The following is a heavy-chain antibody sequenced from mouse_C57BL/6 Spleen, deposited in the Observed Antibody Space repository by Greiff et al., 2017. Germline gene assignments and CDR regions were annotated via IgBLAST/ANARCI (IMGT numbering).Heavy chain of an antibody. J-gene: IGHJ2*01. CDR3: ARDRGDYDPFDY. D-gene: IGHD2-4*01. Sequence: EVMLVESGGGLVKPGGSLKLSCAASGFTFSSYAMSWVRQTPEKRLEWVATISDGGSYTYYPDNVKGRFTISRDNAKNNLYLQMSHLKSEDTAMYYCARDRGDYDPFDYWGQGTTLTVSS. CDR2: ISDGGSYT. CDR1: GFTFSSYA. V-gene: IGHV5-4*01.